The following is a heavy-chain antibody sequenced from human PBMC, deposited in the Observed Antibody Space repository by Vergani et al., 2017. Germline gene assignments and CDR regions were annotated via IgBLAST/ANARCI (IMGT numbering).Heavy chain of an antibody. J-gene: IGHJ6*02. V-gene: IGHV3-7*01. Sequence: EVQLVESGGGLVQPGGSLRLSCGASGFTFRNYWMNWVRQAPGKGLEWVANIKQDVSEKYYVDSVKGRFTISRDNAKNSLSLQMSSLRGEDTAVYYCARAGDAPDFYYYGMDVWGQGTTVTVTS. CDR1: GFTFRNYW. D-gene: IGHD3-16*01. CDR2: IKQDVSEK. CDR3: ARAGDAPDFYYYGMDV.